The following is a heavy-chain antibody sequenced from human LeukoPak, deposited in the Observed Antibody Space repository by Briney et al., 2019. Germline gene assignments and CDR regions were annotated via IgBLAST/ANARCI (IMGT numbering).Heavy chain of an antibody. CDR2: IYYSGST. Sequence: SETLSLTCTVSGGSISSYYWSWIRQPPGKGLEWIGYIYYSGSTNYNPSLKSRVIISMDTSKNQFSLKLSSVTAADTAVYYCGRDVRSIAGRRGGYYYYYMDVWGNGTTVTVSS. CDR1: GGSISSYY. D-gene: IGHD6-6*01. CDR3: GRDVRSIAGRRGGYYYYYMDV. J-gene: IGHJ6*03. V-gene: IGHV4-59*01.